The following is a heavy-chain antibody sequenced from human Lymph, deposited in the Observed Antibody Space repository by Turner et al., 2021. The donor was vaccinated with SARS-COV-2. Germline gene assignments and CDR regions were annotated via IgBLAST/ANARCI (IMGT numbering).Heavy chain of an antibody. D-gene: IGHD4-17*01. CDR3: ARDYGGNSNYFDY. CDR2: IYYSGST. V-gene: IGHV4-31*03. CDR1: GGSISSGGYY. J-gene: IGHJ4*02. Sequence: QVQLQESGPGLVKPSQTLSLTCPFSGGSISSGGYYWSWIRQHPGKGLEWIGYIYYSGSTYYNPSLKSRVSISVDTSKNQFSLKLSSVTAADTAVYYCARDYGGNSNYFDYWGQGTLVTVSS.